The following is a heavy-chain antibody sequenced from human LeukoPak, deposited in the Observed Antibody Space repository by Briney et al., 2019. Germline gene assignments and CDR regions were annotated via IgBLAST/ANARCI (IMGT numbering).Heavy chain of an antibody. J-gene: IGHJ6*02. CDR2: VFWNGVDK. CDR3: SKDISAGGLDV. D-gene: IGHD3-16*02. V-gene: IGHV3-9*01. CDR1: GFNVNDHA. Sequence: GRSLTLSCVASGFNVNDHAMHWVRQTPGKGLEWVAGVFWNGVDKGYADSVKGRFTIFRDNAKNSMYLQMNSPRIEDTALYYCSKDISAGGLDVWGPGTPVTVSS.